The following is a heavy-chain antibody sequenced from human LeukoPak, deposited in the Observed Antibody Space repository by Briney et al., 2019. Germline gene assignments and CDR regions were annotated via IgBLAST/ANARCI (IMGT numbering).Heavy chain of an antibody. J-gene: IGHJ4*02. CDR2: FDPEDGET. CDR3: ATGLPYYYGSGSYSH. CDR1: GYTLTELS. Sequence: GASVKVSCKVSGYTLTELSMHWVRQAPGKGLEWMGGFDPEDGETIYAQKFQARVTMTEDTSTDTAYMELSSLRSEDTAVYYCATGLPYYYGSGSYSHWGQGTLVTVSS. V-gene: IGHV1-24*01. D-gene: IGHD3-10*01.